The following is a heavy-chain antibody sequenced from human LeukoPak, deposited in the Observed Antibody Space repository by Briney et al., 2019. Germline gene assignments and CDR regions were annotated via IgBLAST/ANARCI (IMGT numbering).Heavy chain of an antibody. CDR1: GGSISSGGYS. CDR3: ARHIYSVATDASDI. Sequence: SQTLSLTCAVSGGSISSGGYSWSWIRQPPGKGLEWIGYIYYSGSTNYNPSLKSRVTISVDTSKNQFSLKLSSVTAADTAVYYCARHIYSVATDASDIWGQGTMVTVSS. CDR2: IYYSGST. D-gene: IGHD5-12*01. V-gene: IGHV4-30-4*07. J-gene: IGHJ3*02.